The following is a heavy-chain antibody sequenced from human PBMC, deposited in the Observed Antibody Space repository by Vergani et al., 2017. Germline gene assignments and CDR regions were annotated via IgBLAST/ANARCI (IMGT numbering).Heavy chain of an antibody. Sequence: QVQLQQWGAGLLKPSETLSLTCAVYGGSFSGYYWGWIRQPPGKRLEWIGSIYYSGSTYYNPSLKSRVTISVDTSKNQFSLKLNSMTAADTAVYYCARGNWQLGDFDYWGQGTLVTVSS. CDR1: GGSFSGYY. CDR2: IYYSGST. D-gene: IGHD6-6*01. J-gene: IGHJ4*02. V-gene: IGHV4-34*01. CDR3: ARGNWQLGDFDY.